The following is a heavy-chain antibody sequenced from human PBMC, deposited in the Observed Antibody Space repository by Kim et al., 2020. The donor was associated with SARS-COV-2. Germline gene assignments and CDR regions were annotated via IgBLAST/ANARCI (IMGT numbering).Heavy chain of an antibody. V-gene: IGHV5-51*01. Sequence: GESLKISCKGSGYSFTSYWIGWVRQMPGKGLEWMGIIYPGDSDTRYSPSFQGQVTISADKSISTAYLQWSSLKASDTAMYYCARYGEETYYYYGMDVWGQGTTVTVSS. CDR3: ARYGEETYYYYGMDV. D-gene: IGHD4-17*01. J-gene: IGHJ6*02. CDR2: IYPGDSDT. CDR1: GYSFTSYW.